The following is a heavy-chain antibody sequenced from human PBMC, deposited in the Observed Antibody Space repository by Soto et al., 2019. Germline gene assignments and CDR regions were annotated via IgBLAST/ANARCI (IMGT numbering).Heavy chain of an antibody. V-gene: IGHV3-7*01. CDR1: GFTFSSYW. J-gene: IGHJ6*03. CDR2: IKQDGSEK. CDR3: ARDKPLLEWQFTYYYYYYMDV. D-gene: IGHD3-3*01. Sequence: GGSLRLSCAASGFTFSSYWMSWVRQAPGKGLEWVANIKQDGSEKYYVDSVKSRFTISRDNAKNSLYLQMNSLRAEDTAVYYCARDKPLLEWQFTYYYYYYMDVWGKGTTVTVSS.